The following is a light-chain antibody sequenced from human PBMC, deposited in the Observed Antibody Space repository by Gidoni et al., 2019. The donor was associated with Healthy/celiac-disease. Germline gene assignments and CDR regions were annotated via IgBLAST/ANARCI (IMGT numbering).Light chain of an antibody. V-gene: IGKV1-39*01. CDR2: AAS. Sequence: DIQMTQSPSSLSASVGDRVPITCPASQRISSYLNWYQQKPGKAPKLLIYAASSLQSGVPSRFSGSGSGTDFTLTISSLQPEDFATYYCQQSYSTPRTFGGGTKVEIK. J-gene: IGKJ4*01. CDR1: QRISSY. CDR3: QQSYSTPRT.